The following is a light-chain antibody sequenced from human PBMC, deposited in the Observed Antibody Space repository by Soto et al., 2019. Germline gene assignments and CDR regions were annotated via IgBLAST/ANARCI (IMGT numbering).Light chain of an antibody. J-gene: IGLJ2*01. V-gene: IGLV1-40*01. CDR1: SSNIGAGYD. CDR3: QSYDSSLSAHVV. Sequence: QAVVTQPPSVSGAPGQRVTISCTGSSSNIGAGYDVHWYQQLPGTAPRLLIYGYSNRPSGVPERFSGSKSGTSASLAITGLQAEDEAEYFCQSYDSSLSAHVVFGGGTKLTVL. CDR2: GYS.